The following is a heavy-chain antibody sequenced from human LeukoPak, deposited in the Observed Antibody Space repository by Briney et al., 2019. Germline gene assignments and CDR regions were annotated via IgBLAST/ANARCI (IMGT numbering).Heavy chain of an antibody. V-gene: IGHV4-59*13. Sequence: SETLSLTCSVSGGSISSYYWSWIRQPPGKGLEWIGYIYHSGSTNYNTSPKSRVTISLDTSTNQFSLNLRSVTAADTAVYYCATMAHCGGDCYSDDAFDFWGPGTVVTVS. J-gene: IGHJ3*01. CDR2: IYHSGST. CDR1: GGSISSYY. D-gene: IGHD2-21*02. CDR3: ATMAHCGGDCYSDDAFDF.